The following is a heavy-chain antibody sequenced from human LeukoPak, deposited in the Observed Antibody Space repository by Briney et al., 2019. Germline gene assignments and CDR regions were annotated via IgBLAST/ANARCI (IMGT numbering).Heavy chain of an antibody. CDR1: GGTFSSYV. V-gene: IGHV1-69*04. D-gene: IGHD3-22*01. CDR2: IIPILGIA. CDR3: ASPPADYYDSRDYFDY. Sequence: SVKVSCKASGGTFSSYVISWVRQAPGQGLEWMGRIIPILGIANYAQKFQGRVTITADKSTSTAYMELSSLRSEDTAVYYCASPPADYYDSRDYFDYWGQGTLVTVPS. J-gene: IGHJ4*02.